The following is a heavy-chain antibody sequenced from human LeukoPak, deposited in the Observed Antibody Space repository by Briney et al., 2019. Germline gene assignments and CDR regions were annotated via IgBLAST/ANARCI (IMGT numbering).Heavy chain of an antibody. V-gene: IGHV1-69*05. J-gene: IGHJ3*02. Sequence: GSSVKVSCKASGGTFSSYAISWVRQAPGQGLEWMGGIIPIFGTANYAQKLQGRVTMTTDTSTSTAYMELRSLGSDDTAVYYCAWIYDSSAPNAFDIWGQGTMVTVSS. CDR3: AWIYDSSAPNAFDI. D-gene: IGHD3-22*01. CDR1: GGTFSSYA. CDR2: IIPIFGTA.